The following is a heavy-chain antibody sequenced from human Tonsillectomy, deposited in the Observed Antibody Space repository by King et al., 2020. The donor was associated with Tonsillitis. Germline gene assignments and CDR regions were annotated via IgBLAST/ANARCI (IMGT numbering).Heavy chain of an antibody. J-gene: IGHJ4*02. CDR2: INTYTGDT. V-gene: IGHV1-18*01. CDR1: AYMFTTYG. Sequence: QLVQSGAEMKKPGASVKVSCKAPAYMFTTYGMSWVRQAPGQGPEWMAWINTYTGDTDYAQSLQGRVTVTRHTPTSTVYMELRSLTSDDTAMYYCARDQRVNRGYFSGWYVGYWGQGTLVTVSS. CDR3: ARDQRVNRGYFSGWYVGY. D-gene: IGHD2-15*01.